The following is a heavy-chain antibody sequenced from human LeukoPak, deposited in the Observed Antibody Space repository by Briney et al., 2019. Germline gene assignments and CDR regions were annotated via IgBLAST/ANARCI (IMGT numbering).Heavy chain of an antibody. V-gene: IGHV7-4-1*02. CDR2: INTNTGNP. Sequence: ASVKVSCKASGYTFTSYAMNWVRQAPGQGLEWMGWINTNTGNPTYAQGFTGRFVFSLDTSVSTAYLQISSLKAEDTAVYYCARRAVYYDFWSREGNWFDPWGQGTLVTVPS. CDR1: GYTFTSYA. D-gene: IGHD3-3*01. J-gene: IGHJ5*02. CDR3: ARRAVYYDFWSREGNWFDP.